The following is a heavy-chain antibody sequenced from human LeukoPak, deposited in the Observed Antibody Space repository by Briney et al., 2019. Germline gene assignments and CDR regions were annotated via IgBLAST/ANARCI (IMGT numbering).Heavy chain of an antibody. CDR2: ISSSGSTI. D-gene: IGHD6-6*01. V-gene: IGHV3-11*01. J-gene: IGHJ6*03. Sequence: GGSLRLSCAASGFTFSDYYMSWIRQAPGKGLEWVSYISSSGSTIYYADSVKGRFTISGDNAKNSLYLQMNSLRAEDTAVYYCARNAPSIAARRPYYYYYMDVWGKGTTVTVSS. CDR1: GFTFSDYY. CDR3: ARNAPSIAARRPYYYYYMDV.